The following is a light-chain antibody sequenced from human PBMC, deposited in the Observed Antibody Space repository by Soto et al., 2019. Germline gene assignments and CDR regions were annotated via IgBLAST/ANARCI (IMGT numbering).Light chain of an antibody. J-gene: IGKJ4*01. CDR2: WAS. CDR1: QSVFYSSNNKNY. CDR3: QQYYSLPLT. Sequence: DIVMTQSPESLAVSLGERATINCKSSQSVFYSSNNKNYLTWYQQKPGQPPKLLIYWASTRESGVPDRFGGSGSETDFTLTISSLQAEDVAVYYCQQYYSLPLTFGGGTKVEIK. V-gene: IGKV4-1*01.